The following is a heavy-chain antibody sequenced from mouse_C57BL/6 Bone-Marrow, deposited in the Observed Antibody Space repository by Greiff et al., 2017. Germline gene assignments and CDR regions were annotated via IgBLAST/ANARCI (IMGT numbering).Heavy chain of an antibody. CDR3: ARWDYYGSSYDAMDY. Sequence: EVQLVESGGGLVQPGGSLSLSCAASGFTFTDYYMSWVRQPPGKALEWLGFIRNKANGYTTEYSASVKGRFTISRDNSQSILYLQMNALRAEDSATYYGARWDYYGSSYDAMDYWGQGTSVTVSS. V-gene: IGHV7-3*01. CDR2: IRNKANGYTT. CDR1: GFTFTDYY. D-gene: IGHD1-1*01. J-gene: IGHJ4*01.